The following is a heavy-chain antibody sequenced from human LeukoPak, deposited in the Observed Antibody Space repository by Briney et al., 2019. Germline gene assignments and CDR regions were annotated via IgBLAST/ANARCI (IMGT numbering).Heavy chain of an antibody. CDR2: LFYRGSP. Sequence: SETLALTCTVSDGSIDGSTGHWGWIRQPPGKGLEWIGSLFYRGSPYYNPSLNSRVTISIDRSKSQFSLELTSVTAADTAVYYCTRGGGYCNSISCYFDFWGQGTLVTVSS. V-gene: IGHV4-39*07. CDR3: TRGGGYCNSISCYFDF. J-gene: IGHJ4*02. CDR1: DGSIDGSTGH. D-gene: IGHD2-2*01.